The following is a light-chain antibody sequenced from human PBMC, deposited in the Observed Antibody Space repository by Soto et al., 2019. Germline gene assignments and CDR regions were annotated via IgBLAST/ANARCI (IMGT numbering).Light chain of an antibody. V-gene: IGKV3-20*01. CDR3: QQYGSSPWT. CDR1: QSVSSSY. J-gene: IGKJ1*01. CDR2: GAS. Sequence: EIVLTQSPGTLSLSPGERATLSCRASQSVSSSYLAWYQQKPGQAPSLLIYGASSRATGISDRFSGSGSGTDFTLTISRLEPEEFAVYYCQQYGSSPWTFGQGTKVEIK.